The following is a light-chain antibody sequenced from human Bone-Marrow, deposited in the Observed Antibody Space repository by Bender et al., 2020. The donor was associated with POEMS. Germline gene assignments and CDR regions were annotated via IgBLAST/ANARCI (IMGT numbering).Light chain of an antibody. CDR2: EDS. CDR3: YSVADNILM. V-gene: IGLV3-10*01. Sequence: SYELTQPPSVSVSPGQTARITCSGDALPKKYAYWYQQKSGQAPVLVIYEDSKRPSGIPERFSGSSSGTTATLTISGAQVEDEADYYCYSVADNILMFGGGTKLTVL. CDR1: ALPKKY. J-gene: IGLJ3*02.